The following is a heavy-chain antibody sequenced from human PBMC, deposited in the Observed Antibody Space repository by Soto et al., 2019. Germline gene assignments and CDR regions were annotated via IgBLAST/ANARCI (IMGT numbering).Heavy chain of an antibody. J-gene: IGHJ3*01. D-gene: IGHD3-9*01. CDR3: ARMQDFGISYLTVPLEV. CDR2: IFSNGEK. Sequence: QVTLKESGPVLVKPTETLTLTCSVSGFSRSNARMGVSWIRQPPGTALEWLAHIFSNGEKFYSSSLRTRLTSSKDSSQSQVVLSMTNMDPLDTATYCCARMQDFGISYLTVPLEVWVPGTLVTVSA. CDR1: GFSRSNARMG. V-gene: IGHV2-26*01.